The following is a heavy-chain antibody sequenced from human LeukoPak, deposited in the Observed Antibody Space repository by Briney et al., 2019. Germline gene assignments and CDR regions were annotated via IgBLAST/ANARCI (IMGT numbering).Heavy chain of an antibody. CDR2: IYHSGST. J-gene: IGHJ3*02. CDR1: GGSISSGGYS. CDR3: ARDRGYGDAFDI. Sequence: PSQTLSLTCAVSGGSISSGGYSWSWIRQPPGKGLEWIGYIYHSGSTYYNPSLKSRVTISVDRSKNQFSLKLSSVTAADTAVYYCARDRGYGDAFDIWGQGTMVTVSS. D-gene: IGHD3-10*01. V-gene: IGHV4-30-2*01.